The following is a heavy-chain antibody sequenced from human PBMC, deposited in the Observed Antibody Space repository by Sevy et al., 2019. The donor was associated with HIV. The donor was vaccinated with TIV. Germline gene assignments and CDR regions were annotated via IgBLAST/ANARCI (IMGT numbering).Heavy chain of an antibody. CDR3: ARSCPSYRYSSLWYLDH. D-gene: IGHD6-19*01. Sequence: GGSLRLSCTASGFSFGNFRMSWVRQTPGKGLEWVAFINGIANNTYYADSVKGRFTISGDNSRNTLFLQMNILRADDSAVYFCARSCPSYRYSSLWYLDHWGQGTLVTVSS. CDR1: GFSFGNFR. CDR2: INGIANNT. J-gene: IGHJ4*02. V-gene: IGHV3-23*01.